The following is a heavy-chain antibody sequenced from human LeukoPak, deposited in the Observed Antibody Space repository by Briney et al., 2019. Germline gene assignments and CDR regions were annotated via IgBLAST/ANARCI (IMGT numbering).Heavy chain of an antibody. CDR2: ISSSSSYI. J-gene: IGHJ4*02. D-gene: IGHD4-17*01. Sequence: GGSLRLSCAASGFTFSSYSMNWVRQAPGKGLEWVSSISSSSSYIYYADSVKGRFTISRDNAKNSLYLQMNSLRAEGTAVYYCARGDHYGSSFDYWGQGTLVTVSS. CDR3: ARGDHYGSSFDY. CDR1: GFTFSSYS. V-gene: IGHV3-21*01.